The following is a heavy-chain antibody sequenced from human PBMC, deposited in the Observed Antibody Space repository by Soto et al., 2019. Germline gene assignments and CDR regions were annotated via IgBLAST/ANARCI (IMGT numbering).Heavy chain of an antibody. CDR3: ATTPKNIVVVPAAIGYAFDI. Sequence: SETLSLTCAVSGGSISSSNWWSWVRQPPGKGLEWIGEIYHSGSTNYNPSLKSRVTISVDKSKNQFSLKLSSVTAADTAVYYCATTPKNIVVVPAAIGYAFDIWRQGTMVTVSS. J-gene: IGHJ3*02. D-gene: IGHD2-2*01. CDR2: IYHSGST. V-gene: IGHV4-4*02. CDR1: GGSISSSNW.